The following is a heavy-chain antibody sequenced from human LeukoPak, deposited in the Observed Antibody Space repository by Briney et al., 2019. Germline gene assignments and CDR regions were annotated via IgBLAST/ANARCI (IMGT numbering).Heavy chain of an antibody. CDR3: ARAPYYYDSSGYYCEGYFDY. CDR1: GGTFSSYA. V-gene: IGHV1-69*13. J-gene: IGHJ4*02. D-gene: IGHD3-22*01. CDR2: IIPIFGTA. Sequence: SVKVSCKASGGTFSSYAISWVRQAPGQGLEWMGGIIPIFGTANYAQKFQGRVTVTADESTSTAYMELSSLRSEDTAVYYCARAPYYYDSSGYYCEGYFDYWGQGILVTVSS.